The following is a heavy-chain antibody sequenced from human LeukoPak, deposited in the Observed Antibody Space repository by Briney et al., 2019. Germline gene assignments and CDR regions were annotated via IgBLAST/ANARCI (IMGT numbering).Heavy chain of an antibody. CDR2: IYYSGNT. J-gene: IGHJ3*02. D-gene: IGHD3-22*01. Sequence: SETLSLTCAVSGVSISGSYYYWGWIRQPPGKGLEWIGNIYYSGNTYYKSSLKNRGTIAVDTSKNQFSLKLNSVTAADTAVYYCARESYYDSSGYSHDAFDIWGQGTMVTVSS. V-gene: IGHV4-39*07. CDR1: GVSISGSYYY. CDR3: ARESYYDSSGYSHDAFDI.